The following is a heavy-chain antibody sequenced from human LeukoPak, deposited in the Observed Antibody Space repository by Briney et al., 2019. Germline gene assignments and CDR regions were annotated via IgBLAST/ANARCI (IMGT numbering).Heavy chain of an antibody. CDR1: GFTFSSYA. CDR3: AKGTSSSCYSAPNY. D-gene: IGHD2-15*01. Sequence: PGGSLRLSCAASGFTFSSYAMHWVRQAPGKGLEWVAVISYDGSNKCYADSVKGRFTISRDNSKNTLSLQLNSLRAEDTAVYYCAKGTSSSCYSAPNYWGQGTLVTVSS. J-gene: IGHJ4*02. CDR2: ISYDGSNK. V-gene: IGHV3-30-3*01.